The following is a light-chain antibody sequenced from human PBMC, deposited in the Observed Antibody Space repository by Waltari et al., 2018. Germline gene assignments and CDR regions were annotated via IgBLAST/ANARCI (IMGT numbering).Light chain of an antibody. Sequence: DIQMTQSPSSLSASVGDTVIMTCRASQRITPYLTWYQQKPEKAPTLLIFTASTLQSGVPSRFSGSGSETDFTLTISGLQPEDFATYYCQQSFRFPFTFGPGTKVDMK. CDR1: QRITPY. CDR3: QQSFRFPFT. CDR2: TAS. J-gene: IGKJ3*01. V-gene: IGKV1-39*01.